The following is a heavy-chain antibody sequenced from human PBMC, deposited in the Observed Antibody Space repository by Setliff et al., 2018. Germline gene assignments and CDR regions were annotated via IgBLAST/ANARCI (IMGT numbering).Heavy chain of an antibody. J-gene: IGHJ4*02. V-gene: IGHV3-23*01. CDR3: ANYEQRPRNLDY. Sequence: GGSLRLSCAASGFTFSNYPMSWVRQAPGKGLEWVSGISGSGGSTYHADSVKGRFTISRDNSKNTLYLQMNSLRAEDTALYYCANYEQRPRNLDYWGQGTLVTVSS. D-gene: IGHD6-25*01. CDR1: GFTFSNYP. CDR2: ISGSGGST.